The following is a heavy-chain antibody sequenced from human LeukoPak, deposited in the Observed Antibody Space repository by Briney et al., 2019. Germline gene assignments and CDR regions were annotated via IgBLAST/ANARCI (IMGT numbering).Heavy chain of an antibody. CDR1: LFTLSSYA. D-gene: IGHD1-14*01. V-gene: IGHV3-23*01. J-gene: IGHJ4*02. Sequence: GGSLRLSCAASLFTLSSYAMSSVRQAPGRGVEWVSAISGSGGSKYYEDSVKGLITISRDNSKNTLYQQKNSRRAEDTVLYYCAKDRRLQSLEKWGQGTLVTVSS. CDR3: AKDRRLQSLEK. CDR2: ISGSGGSK.